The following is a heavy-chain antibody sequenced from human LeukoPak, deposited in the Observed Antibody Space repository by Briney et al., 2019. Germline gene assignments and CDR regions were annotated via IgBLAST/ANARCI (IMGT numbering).Heavy chain of an antibody. CDR3: ARDSSDILTGYYHF. D-gene: IGHD3-9*01. CDR1: GYTFNDYY. V-gene: IGHV1-2*02. CDR2: INPNSGRT. Sequence: ASVKVSCKPSGYTFNDYYLHWVRQAPGQGLEWMGWINPNSGRTNYAPKFQGRVTLTTDTSISTAYMELSSLISGDTALYYCARDSSDILTGYYHFWGQGTLVTVSS. J-gene: IGHJ4*02.